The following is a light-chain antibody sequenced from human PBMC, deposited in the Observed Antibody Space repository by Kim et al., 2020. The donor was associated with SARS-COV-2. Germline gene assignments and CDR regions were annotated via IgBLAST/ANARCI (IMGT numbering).Light chain of an antibody. J-gene: IGKJ2*01. CDR2: GAS. Sequence: LASGERATPSCRASQNVSSSYLGWYQQKPGPAPRLLNYGASSRANGLPDRFSGSGSGTEFTLTISRLEAEDFAGYYCQQYGSPPYTFGQGTKLEI. V-gene: IGKV3-20*01. CDR3: QQYGSPPYT. CDR1: QNVSSSY.